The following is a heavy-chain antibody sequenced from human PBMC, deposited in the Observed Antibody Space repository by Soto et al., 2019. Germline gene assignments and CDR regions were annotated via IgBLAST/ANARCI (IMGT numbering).Heavy chain of an antibody. CDR3: ARRTAGWYFDL. CDR1: GFMFNSYA. Sequence: EVQLVESGGGLVQPGGSLRLSCAASGFMFNSYAMHWVRQAPGKGLEYVSAISSLGDSTFYANSVKDRFTISRDNSKNTLYLQMGSLRVEDMAVYYCARRTAGWYFDLWGRGTLVTASS. CDR2: ISSLGDST. J-gene: IGHJ2*01. V-gene: IGHV3-64*01. D-gene: IGHD2-21*02.